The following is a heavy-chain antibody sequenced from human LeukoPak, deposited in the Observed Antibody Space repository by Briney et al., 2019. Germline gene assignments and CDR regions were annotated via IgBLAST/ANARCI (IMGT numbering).Heavy chain of an antibody. CDR1: GDSISSSDYS. V-gene: IGHV4-39*01. J-gene: IGHJ5*02. CDR2: IYYSGTT. D-gene: IGHD3-3*01. CDR3: ARRKQDFGVVKRSEIWFDP. Sequence: KSSETLSLTCTVSGDSISSSDYSWGWIRQPPGKGLEWIGAIYYSGTTYYNPSLKSRVTISVDTSKNQFSLKLTTVTAADTAVYYCARRKQDFGVVKRSEIWFDPWGQGTLVTVSS.